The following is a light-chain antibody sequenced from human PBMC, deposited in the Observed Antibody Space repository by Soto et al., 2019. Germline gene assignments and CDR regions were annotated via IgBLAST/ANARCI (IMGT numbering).Light chain of an antibody. Sequence: DLEMTQSPVSLAVTPGEPASISCRSSQSLQYSNGKNYLEWYLQKPGQSPQLLINVGSNRASGVPDRFSSSGSGTDFTLKINRVEAEDVGVYYCMQALQTPYTFGQGTKLELK. V-gene: IGKV2-28*01. CDR1: QSLQYSNGKNY. CDR2: VGS. CDR3: MQALQTPYT. J-gene: IGKJ2*01.